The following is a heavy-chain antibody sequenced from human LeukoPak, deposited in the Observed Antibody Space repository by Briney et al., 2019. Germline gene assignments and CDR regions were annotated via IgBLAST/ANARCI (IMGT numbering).Heavy chain of an antibody. CDR3: AKDLSFGVVTSSDY. CDR2: ISGSGGST. Sequence: GGSLRLSCAASGCTFSSYSMSWVRQAQGKGLEWVSAISGSGGSTYYADSVKGRFTISRDNSKNTLYLQMNSLRAEDTAVYYCAKDLSFGVVTSSDYWGQGTLVTVSS. V-gene: IGHV3-23*01. J-gene: IGHJ4*02. CDR1: GCTFSSYS. D-gene: IGHD3-3*01.